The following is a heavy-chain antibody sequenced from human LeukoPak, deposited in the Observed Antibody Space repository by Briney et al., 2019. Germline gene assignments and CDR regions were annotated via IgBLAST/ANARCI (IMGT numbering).Heavy chain of an antibody. Sequence: GGSLRLSCTASGYTFSSYAMTWVRQAPGKGLEWVSGINWNGGSTGYADSVKGRFTISRDNAKNSLYLRMNSLRAEDTALYYCARGGSTGWYSFDYWGQGTLVTVSS. V-gene: IGHV3-20*04. CDR3: ARGGSTGWYSFDY. CDR1: GYTFSSYA. J-gene: IGHJ4*02. D-gene: IGHD6-19*01. CDR2: INWNGGST.